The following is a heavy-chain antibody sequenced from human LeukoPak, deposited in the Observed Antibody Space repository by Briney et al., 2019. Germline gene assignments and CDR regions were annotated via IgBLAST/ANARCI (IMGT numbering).Heavy chain of an antibody. CDR3: ARDPRYYYDSSGSL. D-gene: IGHD3-22*01. CDR2: ISSSGSTI. Sequence: GGSLRLSCAASGFTFSDYYMSWIRQATGKALECVSYISSSGSTIYYADSVKGRFTISRDNAKNSLYLQMNSLRAEDTAVYYCARDPRYYYDSSGSLWGQGTLVTVSS. CDR1: GFTFSDYY. J-gene: IGHJ4*02. V-gene: IGHV3-11*04.